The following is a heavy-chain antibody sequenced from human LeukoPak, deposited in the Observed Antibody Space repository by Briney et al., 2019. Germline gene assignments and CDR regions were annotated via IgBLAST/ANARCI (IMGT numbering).Heavy chain of an antibody. Sequence: SETLSLTCTVSGGSISSYYWSWIRQPPGKGLEWIGYIYYSGSTNYNPSLKSRVTISVDTSKNQFSLKLSSVTAADTAVYYCARVITMVPGVKQSYFDYWVQGTLVTVSS. CDR1: GGSISSYY. CDR2: IYYSGST. V-gene: IGHV4-59*01. J-gene: IGHJ4*02. CDR3: ARVITMVPGVKQSYFDY. D-gene: IGHD3-10*01.